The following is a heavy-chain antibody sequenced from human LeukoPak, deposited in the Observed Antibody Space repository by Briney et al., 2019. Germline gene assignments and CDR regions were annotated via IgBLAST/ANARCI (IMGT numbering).Heavy chain of an antibody. CDR1: GGSFSGYY. J-gene: IGHJ3*02. V-gene: IGHV4-34*01. CDR3: ARGRAFDI. Sequence: SETLSLACAVYGGSFSGYYWSWIRQPPGKGLEWIGEINHSGSTSYNPSLKSRVTISVDTSKNQFSLKLSSVTAADTAVYYCARGRAFDIWGQGTMVTVSS. CDR2: INHSGST.